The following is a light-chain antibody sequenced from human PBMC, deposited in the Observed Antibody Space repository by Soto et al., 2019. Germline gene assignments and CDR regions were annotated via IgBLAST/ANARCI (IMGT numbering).Light chain of an antibody. J-gene: IGLJ1*01. CDR1: SSDVGGYNY. Sequence: QSARTQPASVSGSPGQSITISCTGTSSDVGGYNYVSWYQQHPGKAPKLMIYDGSNRPSGVSNRFSGSKSGNTASLTISGLQAEDEADYYCSSYTTSSTLLYVFGTGTKLTVL. CDR2: DGS. V-gene: IGLV2-14*01. CDR3: SSYTTSSTLLYV.